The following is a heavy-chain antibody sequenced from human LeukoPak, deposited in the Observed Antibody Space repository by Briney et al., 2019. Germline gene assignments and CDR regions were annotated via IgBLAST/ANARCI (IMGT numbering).Heavy chain of an antibody. CDR3: ARGKYYDFWSGYLFVGWFDP. V-gene: IGHV1-8*03. D-gene: IGHD3-3*01. CDR2: MNPNSGNT. J-gene: IGHJ5*02. CDR1: GYTFTSYD. Sequence: ASVKVSCKASGYTFTSYDINWVRQATGQGLEWMGWMNPNSGNTGYAQKFQGRVTITRNTSISTAYMELSSLRSEDTAVYCCARGKYYDFWSGYLFVGWFDPWGQGTLVTVSS.